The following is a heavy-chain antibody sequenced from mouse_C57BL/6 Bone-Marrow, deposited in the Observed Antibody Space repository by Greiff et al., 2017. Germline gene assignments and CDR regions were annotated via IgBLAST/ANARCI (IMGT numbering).Heavy chain of an antibody. Sequence: EVKLMESGAELVRPGASVKLSCTASGFNIKDDYMHWVKQRPEQGLEWIGWIDPENGDTEYASKFQGKATITADTSSNTAYLQLSSLTSEDTAVYYCTPYYSNYVAYWGQGTLVTVSA. CDR2: IDPENGDT. CDR3: TPYYSNYVAY. V-gene: IGHV14-4*01. CDR1: GFNIKDDY. D-gene: IGHD2-5*01. J-gene: IGHJ3*01.